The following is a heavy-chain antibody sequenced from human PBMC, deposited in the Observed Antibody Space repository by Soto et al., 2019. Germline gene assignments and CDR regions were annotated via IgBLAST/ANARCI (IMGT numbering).Heavy chain of an antibody. CDR3: ARDLVPAAMVYYYYYGMDV. V-gene: IGHV1-69*13. Sequence: SVKVSCKASGGTFSSYAISWVRQAPGQGLEWMGGIIPTFGTANYAQKFQGRVTITADESTSTAYMELSSLRSEDTAVYYCARDLVPAAMVYYYYYGMDVRGQGTTVTVSS. D-gene: IGHD2-2*01. J-gene: IGHJ6*02. CDR2: IIPTFGTA. CDR1: GGTFSSYA.